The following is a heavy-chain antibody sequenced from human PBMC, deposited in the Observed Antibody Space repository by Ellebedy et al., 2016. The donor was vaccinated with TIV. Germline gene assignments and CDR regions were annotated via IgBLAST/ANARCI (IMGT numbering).Heavy chain of an antibody. CDR3: ARTSRDAFDI. CDR1: GLSVSSNGVS. CDR2: IDWDDYR. J-gene: IGHJ3*02. V-gene: IGHV2-70*04. Sequence: SGPTLVKPTQTLTLTCTLSGLSVSSNGVSVNWIRQPPGKALEWLARIDWDDYRFYSTSLKSRLTISKDTSKNQVVLTMTVMDPVDTRTYFCARTSRDAFDIWGQGTMVTVSS.